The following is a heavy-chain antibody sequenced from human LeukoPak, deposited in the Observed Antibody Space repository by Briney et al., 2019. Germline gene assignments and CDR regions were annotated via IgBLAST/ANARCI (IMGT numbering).Heavy chain of an antibody. CDR1: GGSFSSSY. J-gene: IGHJ4*02. D-gene: IGHD2-15*01. V-gene: IGHV4-59*01. CDR2: ISKGGNT. Sequence: AETLSLTCSVSGGSFSSSYWTWIRQPPGKGLEWIWYISKGGNTNYNPSLRSRVTISVDGRNNQVCLNLSNVTAPETAVYYCARTKHNPNCSGARCYSYFFDSWGQGTLVTVSS. CDR3: ARTKHNPNCSGARCYSYFFDS.